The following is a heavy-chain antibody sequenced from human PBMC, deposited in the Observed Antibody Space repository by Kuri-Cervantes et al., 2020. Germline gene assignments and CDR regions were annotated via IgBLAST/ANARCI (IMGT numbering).Heavy chain of an antibody. Sequence: GESLKISCAASGFTFSSYWMHWVRQAPGKGLVWVPRISSDGSSTIYADSVKGRFTISRDNAKNTLSLQMNSLRVEDTAVYYCATLRGFTDYGDFYWYFDLWGRGTLVTVSS. J-gene: IGHJ2*01. CDR3: ATLRGFTDYGDFYWYFDL. D-gene: IGHD4-17*01. CDR1: GFTFSSYW. CDR2: ISSDGSST. V-gene: IGHV3-74*01.